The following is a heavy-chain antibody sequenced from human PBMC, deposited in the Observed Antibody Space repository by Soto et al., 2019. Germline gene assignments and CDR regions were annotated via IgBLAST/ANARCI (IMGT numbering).Heavy chain of an antibody. V-gene: IGHV1-18*01. CDR1: GYTFTSYD. D-gene: IGHD1-1*01. Sequence: ASVKVSCKASGYTFTSYDIYWVRQAPGQGLEWMGWISAYNGNTNYAQKLQGRVTMTTDTSTSTAYMELRSLRSDDTAVYYCARLQLYYYYGMDVWGQGTTVTVSS. CDR3: ARLQLYYYYGMDV. CDR2: ISAYNGNT. J-gene: IGHJ6*02.